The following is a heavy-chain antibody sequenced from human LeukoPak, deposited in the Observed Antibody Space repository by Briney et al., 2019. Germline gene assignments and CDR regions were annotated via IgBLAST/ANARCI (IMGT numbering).Heavy chain of an antibody. CDR3: AKAELGVDTFFDY. Sequence: GGSLRLSCAAYGFSFSSYNMNWVRQTPEKGLEWVSHISSSSATIYYTDSVKGRFTISRDNAKNSLYLQMNSLRAEDTAFYYCAKAELGVDTFFDYWGQGTLVTVSS. CDR2: ISSSSATI. J-gene: IGHJ4*02. D-gene: IGHD3-3*01. CDR1: GFSFSSYN. V-gene: IGHV3-48*01.